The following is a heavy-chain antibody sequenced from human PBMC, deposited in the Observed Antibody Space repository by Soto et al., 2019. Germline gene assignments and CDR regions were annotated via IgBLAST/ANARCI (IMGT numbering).Heavy chain of an antibody. CDR3: VRVGRLGGY. CDR2: IKEDGSEK. J-gene: IGHJ4*02. V-gene: IGHV3-7*03. D-gene: IGHD3-16*01. CDR1: GFTFSSYW. Sequence: EVQLVESGGGLVQPGGSLRLSCAASGFTFSSYWMSWVRQAPGKGLEWVANIKEDGSEKYYVDSVKGRFTISRDNAKNSLFRQMNSLKAEDTAVYYCVRVGRLGGYWGQGTLVTVSS.